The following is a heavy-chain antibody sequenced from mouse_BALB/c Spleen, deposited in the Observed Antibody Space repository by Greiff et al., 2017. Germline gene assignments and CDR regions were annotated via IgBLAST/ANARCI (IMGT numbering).Heavy chain of an antibody. J-gene: IGHJ4*01. CDR3: ARRRLTSGAMDY. D-gene: IGHD2-13*01. CDR1: GYTFTDYN. Sequence: EVQLQQSGPELVKPGASVKIPCKASGYTFTDYNMDWVKQSHGKSLEWIGDINPNNGGTIYNQKFKGKATLTVDKSSSTAYMELRSRTSEDTAVYYCARRRLTSGAMDYWGQGTSVTVSS. CDR2: INPNNGGT. V-gene: IGHV1-18*01.